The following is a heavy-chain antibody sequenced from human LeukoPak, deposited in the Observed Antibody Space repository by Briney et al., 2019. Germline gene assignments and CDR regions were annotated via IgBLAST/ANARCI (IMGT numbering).Heavy chain of an antibody. V-gene: IGHV4-39*01. D-gene: IGHD1-14*01. CDR3: ARGGSVTYRIDY. CDR2: IYYSGST. Sequence: SETLSLTCTVSGGSISSSSYYWGWIRQPPGKGLEWIGSIYYSGSTYYNPSLKSRVTISIDTSKNQFSLMLSSVTAADTAVYYCARGGSVTYRIDYWGQGTLVTVSS. CDR1: GGSISSSSYY. J-gene: IGHJ4*02.